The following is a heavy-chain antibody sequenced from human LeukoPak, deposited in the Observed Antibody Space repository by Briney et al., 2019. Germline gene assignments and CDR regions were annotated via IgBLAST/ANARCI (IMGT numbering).Heavy chain of an antibody. J-gene: IGHJ4*02. CDR2: ISGYNGNT. V-gene: IGHV1-18*01. Sequence: ASVRVSCKASGYSFSSYGINWVRQAPGQGLEWMGWISGYNGNTDYTQKFQGRVTMTTDTSTSTAYMELGSLRSDDTAVYYCARVRNWQQLAPVDYWDQGTLVTVSS. D-gene: IGHD6-13*01. CDR3: ARVRNWQQLAPVDY. CDR1: GYSFSSYG.